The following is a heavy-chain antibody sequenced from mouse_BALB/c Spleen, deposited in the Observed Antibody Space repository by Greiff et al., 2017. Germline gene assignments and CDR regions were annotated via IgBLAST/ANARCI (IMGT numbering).Heavy chain of an antibody. CDR2: IDPENGDP. CDR1: GFNIKDYY. V-gene: IGHV14-4*02. Sequence: VQLQQSGAELVRSGASVKLSCTASGFNIKDYYMHWVKPRPEQGLEWIGWIDPENGDPEYAPKFQGKATMTADTSSNTAYLQLSSLTSEDTAVYYGPYGNWFADWGQGTLVTVSA. J-gene: IGHJ3*01. D-gene: IGHD2-10*02. CDR3: PYGNWFAD.